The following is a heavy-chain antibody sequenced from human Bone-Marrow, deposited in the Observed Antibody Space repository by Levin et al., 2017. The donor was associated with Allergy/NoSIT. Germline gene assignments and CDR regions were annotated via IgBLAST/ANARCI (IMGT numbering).Heavy chain of an antibody. V-gene: IGHV4-31*03. CDR1: GGSINTGGYY. D-gene: IGHD3-16*01. Sequence: SETLSLTCTVSGGSINTGGYYWTWIRQHPGRGLEWIGYIFFSGSTSYNPSLRSRLSISLDTSRNQFSLNLRSVTAADTAVYYCAREVLTSLGGPIHSFDVWGQGTTVTVSS. CDR2: IFFSGST. CDR3: AREVLTSLGGPIHSFDV. J-gene: IGHJ3*01.